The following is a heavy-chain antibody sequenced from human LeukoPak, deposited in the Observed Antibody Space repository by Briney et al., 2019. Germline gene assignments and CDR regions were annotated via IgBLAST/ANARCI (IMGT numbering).Heavy chain of an antibody. CDR3: ARTGIAAAGFHYYGMDV. Sequence: VASVTVSCTASGDTFSSYAISWVRQAPGQGLEWMGGIIPIFGTANYAQKFQGRVTITADESTSTAYMELSSLRSEDTAVYYCARTGIAAAGFHYYGMDVWGQGTTVTVSS. V-gene: IGHV1-69*01. D-gene: IGHD6-13*01. J-gene: IGHJ6*02. CDR2: IIPIFGTA. CDR1: GDTFSSYA.